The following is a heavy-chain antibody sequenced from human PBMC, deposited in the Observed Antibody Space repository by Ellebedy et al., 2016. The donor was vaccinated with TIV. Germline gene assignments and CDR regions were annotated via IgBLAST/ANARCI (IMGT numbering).Heavy chain of an antibody. J-gene: IGHJ3*02. D-gene: IGHD3-22*01. CDR1: GFNFIDYG. V-gene: IGHV3-49*03. Sequence: PGGSLRLSCTASGFNFIDYGVTWFRQAPGKGLEWVGFIKSKAYSETTQYAASVKGRFTISRDDSKSIAYLHMSSLRTEDTAVYYCSRDNVPRIGVDTSAFDIWGQGTMVTVSS. CDR3: SRDNVPRIGVDTSAFDI. CDR2: IKSKAYSETT.